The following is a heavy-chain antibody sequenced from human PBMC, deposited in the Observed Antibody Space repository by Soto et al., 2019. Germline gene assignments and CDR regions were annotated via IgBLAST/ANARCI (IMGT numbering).Heavy chain of an antibody. CDR2: ISSSSSYT. Sequence: GGSLRLSCAASGFTFSDYYMSWIRQAPGKGLEWVSYISSSSSYTNYADSVKGRFTISRDNAKNSLYLQMNSLRAEDTAVYYCARDSEPRAIAVAGSFDYWGQGTLVTVSS. CDR3: ARDSEPRAIAVAGSFDY. V-gene: IGHV3-11*06. D-gene: IGHD6-19*01. CDR1: GFTFSDYY. J-gene: IGHJ4*02.